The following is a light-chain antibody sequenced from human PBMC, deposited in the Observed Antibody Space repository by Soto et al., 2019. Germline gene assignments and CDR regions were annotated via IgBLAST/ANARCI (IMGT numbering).Light chain of an antibody. V-gene: IGKV1-33*01. Sequence: DIQMAQSPSSLSASVGDRVTITCQASDDISNFLSWYQQQPGKAPKLLIYDASSLETGVPSRFAGSGSGTDFTFTINSLQPEDIATYYCQQYSKVPPTFGQGTRLEI. J-gene: IGKJ2*01. CDR2: DAS. CDR3: QQYSKVPPT. CDR1: DDISNF.